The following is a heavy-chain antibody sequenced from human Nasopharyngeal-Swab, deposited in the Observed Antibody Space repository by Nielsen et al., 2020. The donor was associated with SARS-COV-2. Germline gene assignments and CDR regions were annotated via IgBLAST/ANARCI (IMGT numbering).Heavy chain of an antibody. Sequence: GESLKISCAASGFTFSSYGMHWVRQAPGKGLEWVAVISYDGSNKYYADSVKGRFTISRDNSKNTLYLQMNSLRAEDTAVYYCARDRATPSPGYYYYGMDVWGQGTTVTVSS. CDR2: ISYDGSNK. V-gene: IGHV3-30*03. J-gene: IGHJ6*02. CDR3: ARDRATPSPGYYYYGMDV. CDR1: GFTFSSYG.